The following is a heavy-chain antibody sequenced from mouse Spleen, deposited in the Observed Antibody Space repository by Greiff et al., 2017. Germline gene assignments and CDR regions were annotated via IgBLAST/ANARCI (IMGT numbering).Heavy chain of an antibody. J-gene: IGHJ2*01. CDR1: GYTFTDYE. D-gene: IGHD1-1*01. V-gene: IGHV1-15*01. CDR2: IDPETGGT. Sequence: QVHVKQSGAELVRPGASVTLSCKASGYTFTDYEMHWVKQTPVHGLEWIGAIDPETGGTAYNQKFKGKAILTADKSSSTAYMELRSLTSEDSAVYYCTSRAVVDYFDYWGQGTTLTVSS. CDR3: TSRAVVDYFDY.